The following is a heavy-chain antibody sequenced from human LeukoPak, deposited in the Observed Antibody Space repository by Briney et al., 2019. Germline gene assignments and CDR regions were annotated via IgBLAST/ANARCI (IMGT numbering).Heavy chain of an antibody. Sequence: ASVKVSCKASGYTFTSCGISWVRQAPGQGLEWMGWISAYNGNTNYAQKLQGRVTMTTDTSTSTAYMELRSLRSDDTAVYYCARDSYYSSSWYGNWFDPWGQGTLVTVSS. CDR2: ISAYNGNT. CDR1: GYTFTSCG. CDR3: ARDSYYSSSWYGNWFDP. V-gene: IGHV1-18*01. J-gene: IGHJ5*02. D-gene: IGHD6-13*01.